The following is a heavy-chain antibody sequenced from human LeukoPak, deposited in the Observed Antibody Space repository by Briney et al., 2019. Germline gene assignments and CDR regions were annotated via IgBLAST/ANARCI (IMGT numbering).Heavy chain of an antibody. CDR1: GFTFRSYA. V-gene: IGHV3-48*01. CDR3: ARDHYSGYDSNDY. J-gene: IGHJ4*02. D-gene: IGHD5-12*01. Sequence: GGSLRLSCAASGFTFRSYAMHWVRQAPGKGLEWVSYISSSGSTIYYADSVKGRFTISRDNSKNTLYLQMNSLRAEDTAVYYCARDHYSGYDSNDYWGQETLVTVSS. CDR2: ISSSGSTI.